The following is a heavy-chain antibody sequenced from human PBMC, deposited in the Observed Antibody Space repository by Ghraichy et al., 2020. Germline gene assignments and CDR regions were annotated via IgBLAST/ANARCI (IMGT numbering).Heavy chain of an antibody. V-gene: IGHV1-69*06. D-gene: IGHD3-3*01. CDR1: GGTFSSYA. Sequence: SVKVSCKASGGTFSSYAISWVRQAPGQGLEWMGGIIPIFGTANYAQKFQGRVTITADKSTSTAYMELSSLRSEDTAVYYCARGSSRYYDFWSGYPNFDYWGQGTLVTVSS. J-gene: IGHJ4*02. CDR2: IIPIFGTA. CDR3: ARGSSRYYDFWSGYPNFDY.